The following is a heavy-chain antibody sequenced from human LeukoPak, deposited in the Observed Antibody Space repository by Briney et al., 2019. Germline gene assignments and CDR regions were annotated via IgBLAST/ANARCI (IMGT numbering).Heavy chain of an antibody. Sequence: SETLSLTCTVSGASVNSGSSYWSWIRQPPGKRLEWIGYIYYSGSTNYNPSLKSRVTISVDTSKNQFSLKLSSVTAADTAVYYCARVRAVAGLDYWGQGTLVTVSS. CDR1: GASVNSGSSY. J-gene: IGHJ4*02. CDR2: IYYSGST. D-gene: IGHD6-19*01. V-gene: IGHV4-61*01. CDR3: ARVRAVAGLDY.